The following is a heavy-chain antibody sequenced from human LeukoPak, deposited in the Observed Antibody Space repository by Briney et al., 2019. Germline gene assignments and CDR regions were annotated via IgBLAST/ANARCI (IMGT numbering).Heavy chain of an antibody. CDR3: ARDSGYYYYGMGV. Sequence: GSLRLSCAASGFTFSSYGMHWVRQAPGKGLEWVAVIWYDGSNKYYADSVKGRFTISRDNSKNTLYLQMNSLRAEDTAVYYCARDSGYYYYGMGVWGQGTTVTVSS. CDR2: IWYDGSNK. V-gene: IGHV3-33*01. D-gene: IGHD2-15*01. J-gene: IGHJ6*02. CDR1: GFTFSSYG.